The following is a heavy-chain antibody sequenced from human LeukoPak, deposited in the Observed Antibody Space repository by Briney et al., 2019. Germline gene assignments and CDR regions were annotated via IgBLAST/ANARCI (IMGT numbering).Heavy chain of an antibody. CDR3: ARHNWPRHHNWFDP. D-gene: IGHD5-24*01. V-gene: IGHV3-11*01. Sequence: GGSLRLSCTASGFNFSDYYMTWLRQAPGKGLEWFSSINVYSTDIYYADSVKGRFTVSRDNAKKSLFLQMNNLGVEDTAVYYCARHNWPRHHNWFDPWGQGTLVTVSS. J-gene: IGHJ5*02. CDR2: INVYSTDI. CDR1: GFNFSDYY.